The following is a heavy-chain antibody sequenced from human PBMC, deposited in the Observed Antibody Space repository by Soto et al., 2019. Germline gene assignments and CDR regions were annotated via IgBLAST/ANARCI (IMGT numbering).Heavy chain of an antibody. CDR1: GFTFDDYA. Sequence: GGSLRLACAASGFTFDDYAMHWVRQAPGKGLEWVSGISWNSGKIVYADSVKGRFTISRDKAKNSLYLQMNSLRSEDTALYYCTKDKAATVAHYLFDYWGQGTLVTVSS. J-gene: IGHJ4*02. CDR3: TKDKAATVAHYLFDY. D-gene: IGHD6-13*01. CDR2: ISWNSGKI. V-gene: IGHV3-9*01.